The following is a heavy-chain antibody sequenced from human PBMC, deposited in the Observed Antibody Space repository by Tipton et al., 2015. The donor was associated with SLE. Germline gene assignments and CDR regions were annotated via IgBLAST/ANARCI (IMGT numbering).Heavy chain of an antibody. CDR3: ARVAVAGTELFQH. CDR1: GFTFSSYA. Sequence: GSLRLSCAASGFTFSSYAMSWVRQAPGKGLEWVANIKQDGSEKYYVDSVKGRFTISRDNAKNSLYLQMNSLRAEDTAVYYCARVAVAGTELFQHWGQGTLVTVSS. CDR2: IKQDGSEK. D-gene: IGHD6-19*01. V-gene: IGHV3-7*03. J-gene: IGHJ1*01.